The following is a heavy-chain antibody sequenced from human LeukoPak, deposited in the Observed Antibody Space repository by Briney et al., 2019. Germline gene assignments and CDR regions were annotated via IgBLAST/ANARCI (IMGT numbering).Heavy chain of an antibody. D-gene: IGHD3-10*01. V-gene: IGHV3-9*01. CDR1: GITFDDYA. J-gene: IGHJ3*02. CDR2: ISWNSGSI. Sequence: GGSLRLSCAASGITFDDYAMHWVRQAPGKGLEWVSGISWNSGSIGYADSVKGRFTISRDNAKNSLYLQMNSLRAEDTALYYCAKERSLLWFGESAFDIWGQGTMVTVSS. CDR3: AKERSLLWFGESAFDI.